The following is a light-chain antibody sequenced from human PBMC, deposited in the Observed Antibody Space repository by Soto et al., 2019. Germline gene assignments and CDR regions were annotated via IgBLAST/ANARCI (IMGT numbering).Light chain of an antibody. CDR2: GAS. CDR3: HQASSFPFT. Sequence: DIEMTQSPSSVSASVGDTINITCRASQDIKKWLAWYQQKPGRAPRVLIYGASHLERGVTSRVRGSGSGTDFSLTISSLQTEDFATYFCHQASSFPFTFGPGTKVDIK. J-gene: IGKJ3*01. CDR1: QDIKKW. V-gene: IGKV1-12*01.